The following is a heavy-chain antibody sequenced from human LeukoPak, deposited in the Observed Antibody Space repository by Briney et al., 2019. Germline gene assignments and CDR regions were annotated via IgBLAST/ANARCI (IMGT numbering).Heavy chain of an antibody. V-gene: IGHV4-59*08. CDR1: GGSINNYY. CDR2: IYYRGTT. J-gene: IGHJ4*02. D-gene: IGHD2-15*01. CDR3: ARHESYCTGGTCYSRGYFDY. Sequence: SETLSLTCTVSGGSINNYYWTWIRQPPGKGLQWIGYIYYRGTTNYNPSLRSRVTMSVDTSKNQFSLSLSSVTAADTAIYYCARHESYCTGGTCYSRGYFDYWGQGTLVTVSS.